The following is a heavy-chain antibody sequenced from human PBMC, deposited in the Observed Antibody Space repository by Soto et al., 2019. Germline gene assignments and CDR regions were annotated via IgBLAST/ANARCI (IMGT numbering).Heavy chain of an antibody. CDR2: TYQRSKWYN. Sequence: PSQTLSLTCAISGDSVSNNNAAWNWIRQSPSRGLEWLGRTYQRSKWYNDYAVSVKGRVTINADTSKNQFSLHLNSVTPEDTAVYSCASEAVAVPRYSSTYYFDSWGQGTLVTVSS. CDR1: GDSVSNNNAA. D-gene: IGHD6-19*01. V-gene: IGHV6-1*01. J-gene: IGHJ4*02. CDR3: ASEAVAVPRYSSTYYFDS.